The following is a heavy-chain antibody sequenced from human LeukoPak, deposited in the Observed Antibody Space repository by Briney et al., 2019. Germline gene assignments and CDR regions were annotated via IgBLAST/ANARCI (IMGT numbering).Heavy chain of an antibody. CDR1: GYSINNYW. Sequence: GESLKISCKGSGYSINNYWIAWVLQMPGKGLEWMGIIYPADSDIRYSPSFQGQVTISADKSISTAYLQWNSLKASDTAMYYCARQEHCSGASCYAWFDPWGQGTLVTVSS. D-gene: IGHD2-15*01. J-gene: IGHJ5*02. CDR2: IYPADSDI. V-gene: IGHV5-51*01. CDR3: ARQEHCSGASCYAWFDP.